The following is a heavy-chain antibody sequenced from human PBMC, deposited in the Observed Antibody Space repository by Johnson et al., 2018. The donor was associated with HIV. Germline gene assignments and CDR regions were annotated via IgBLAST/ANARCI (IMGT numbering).Heavy chain of an antibody. J-gene: IGHJ3*02. CDR3: AKGGGSGWSDSFDI. CDR2: ISWNSGSV. V-gene: IGHV3-9*01. D-gene: IGHD6-19*01. CDR1: GFIFDDYA. Sequence: QLVESGGGLVQPGRSLRLSCAASGFIFDDYAMHWVRQAPGKGLEWVSGISWNSGSVAYADSVKGRFTISRDNAKKSLYLQMNSLRAEDTAVYYCAKGGGSGWSDSFDIWGQGTMVTVSS.